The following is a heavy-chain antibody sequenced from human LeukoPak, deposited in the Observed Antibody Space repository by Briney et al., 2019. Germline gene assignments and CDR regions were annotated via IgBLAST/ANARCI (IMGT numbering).Heavy chain of an antibody. V-gene: IGHV1-69*02. CDR3: ARLIVVVPAAIGRPDAFDI. D-gene: IGHD2-2*02. Sequence: ASVKVSCKASGGTFSTYTFTWVRQAPGQGLEWMGRIIPILGVSNYAQKFQGRLTITADKSTSTAYMELSSLRSEDTAVYYCARLIVVVPAAIGRPDAFDIWGQGTMVTVSS. CDR2: IIPILGVS. CDR1: GGTFSTYT. J-gene: IGHJ3*02.